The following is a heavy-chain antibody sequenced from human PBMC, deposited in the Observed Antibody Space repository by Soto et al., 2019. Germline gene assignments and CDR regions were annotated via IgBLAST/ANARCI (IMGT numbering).Heavy chain of an antibody. J-gene: IGHJ4*02. CDR1: GFTFSSYG. V-gene: IGHV3-30*18. CDR2: ISYGGSNK. Sequence: GGSLRLSCAASGFTFSSYGMHWVRQAPGKGLEWVAVISYGGSNKYYADSVKGRFTISRDNSKNTLYLQMNSLRAEDTAVYYCAKDLQAAPVDYWGQGTLVTVSS. D-gene: IGHD6-13*01. CDR3: AKDLQAAPVDY.